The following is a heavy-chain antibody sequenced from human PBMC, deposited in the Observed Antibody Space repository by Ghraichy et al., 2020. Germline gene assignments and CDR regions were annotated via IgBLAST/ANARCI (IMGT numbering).Heavy chain of an antibody. V-gene: IGHV3-21*01. CDR2: ISRRSSPT. D-gene: IGHD5-18*01. Sequence: GGSLRLSCTASGFTFSDYSMIWVRQAPGKGLEWVSSISRRSSPTYYADSVQGRFTISRDNAKNSVYLQMNSLRAEDTALYYCVRQVGDDSSNWFDPWGQGTLVTVSS. CDR3: VRQVGDDSSNWFDP. J-gene: IGHJ5*02. CDR1: GFTFSDYS.